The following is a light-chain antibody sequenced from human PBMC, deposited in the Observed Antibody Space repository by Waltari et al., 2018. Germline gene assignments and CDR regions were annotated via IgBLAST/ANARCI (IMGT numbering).Light chain of an antibody. V-gene: IGKV4-1*01. CDR1: QTLLFSSNNRNY. CDR3: QQYDRTPFT. Sequence: DIVMTQSPESLGVSLGERAAINCKSSQTLLFSSNNRNYLAWYQQKPGQPPTLLITWASTREAGVPDRFSGSGSGTDFTLTITSLQAEDVAVYFCQQYDRTPFTFGPGTRVDVK. CDR2: WAS. J-gene: IGKJ3*01.